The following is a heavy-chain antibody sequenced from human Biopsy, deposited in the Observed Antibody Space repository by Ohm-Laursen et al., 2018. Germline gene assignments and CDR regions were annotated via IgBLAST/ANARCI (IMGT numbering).Heavy chain of an antibody. Sequence: SVTLSLTCAVSGDSINNYYWSWIRQPAGKGLEWIGRIYSSGSTNYNPSLKSRVTMSVDTSKNQFSLILSSMTAADTAVYYCAREPRIAAVAYFDPWGQGTLVTVSS. D-gene: IGHD6-13*01. CDR2: IYSSGST. J-gene: IGHJ5*02. CDR1: GDSINNYY. V-gene: IGHV4-4*07. CDR3: AREPRIAAVAYFDP.